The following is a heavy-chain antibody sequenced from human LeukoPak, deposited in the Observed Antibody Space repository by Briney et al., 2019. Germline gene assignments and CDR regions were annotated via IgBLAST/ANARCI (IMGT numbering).Heavy chain of an antibody. Sequence: PGGSLRLSCAASGFTFSDCYMSWLRQAPGKGLEWVSYISSSGSTIYYADSVKGRFTISRDNAKNSLYLQMNSLRAEDTAVYYCASLNSPMTTDDAFDIWGQGTMVTVSS. CDR2: ISSSGSTI. CDR1: GFTFSDCY. CDR3: ASLNSPMTTDDAFDI. J-gene: IGHJ3*02. V-gene: IGHV3-11*04. D-gene: IGHD4-17*01.